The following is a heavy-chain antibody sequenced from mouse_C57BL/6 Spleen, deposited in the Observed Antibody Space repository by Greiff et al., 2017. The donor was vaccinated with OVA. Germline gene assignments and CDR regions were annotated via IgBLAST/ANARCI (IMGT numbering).Heavy chain of an antibody. D-gene: IGHD1-1*01. CDR2: ISSGSSTI. Sequence: EVQRVESGGGLVKPGGSLKLSCAASGFTFSDYGMHWVRQAPEKGLEWVAYISSGSSTIYYADTVKGRFTISRDNAKNTLFLQMTSLRSEDTAMYYCARRGDYGSSYAMDYWGQGTSVTVSS. CDR1: GFTFSDYG. J-gene: IGHJ4*01. CDR3: ARRGDYGSSYAMDY. V-gene: IGHV5-17*01.